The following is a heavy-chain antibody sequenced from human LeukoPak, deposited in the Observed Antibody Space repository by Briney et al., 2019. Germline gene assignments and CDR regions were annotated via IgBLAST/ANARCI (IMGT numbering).Heavy chain of an antibody. J-gene: IGHJ4*02. CDR1: GGSIRSSSYY. D-gene: IGHD3-9*01. CDR3: ADGIRYFDWTFDY. Sequence: SETLSLTCTVSGGSIRSSSYYWGWIRQPPGKGLEWIGSIYYSGSTYYNPSLKSRVTISVDTSKNQFSLKLSSVTAADTVVFQAADGIRYFDWTFDYWGQGTLVTVSS. V-gene: IGHV4-39*01. CDR2: IYYSGST.